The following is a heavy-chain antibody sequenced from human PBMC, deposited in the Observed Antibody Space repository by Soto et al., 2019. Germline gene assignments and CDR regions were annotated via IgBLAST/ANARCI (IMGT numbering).Heavy chain of an antibody. CDR1: GFTFSDNY. CDR3: ARGGGWWNAYDY. J-gene: IGHJ4*02. D-gene: IGHD1-1*01. CDR2: ISNSGSTI. Sequence: QVQLVESGGVLVKPGGSLRLSCAASGFTFSDNYMSWIRQAPGKGLEWVSYISNSGSTIYYADSVKGRFTISRDNAKNLLYLQMNSLRAEDTAVYYCARGGGWWNAYDYWGLGTLVTVSS. V-gene: IGHV3-11*01.